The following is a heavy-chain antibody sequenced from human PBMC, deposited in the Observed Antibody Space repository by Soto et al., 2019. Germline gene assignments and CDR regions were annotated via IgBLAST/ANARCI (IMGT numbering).Heavy chain of an antibody. CDR1: GFSLSTSGVG. D-gene: IGHD3-22*01. CDR3: AHSLIGYYYDSSGSNWFDP. CDR2: IYWDDDK. J-gene: IGHJ5*02. V-gene: IGHV2-5*02. Sequence: QITLKESGPTLVKPTQTLTLTCTFSGFSLSTSGVGVGWIRQPPGKALEWLALIYWDDDKRYSPSLKSRLTTTKDTSKNQVVLTMTNMDLVDTATYYCAHSLIGYYYDSSGSNWFDPWGQGTLVTVSS.